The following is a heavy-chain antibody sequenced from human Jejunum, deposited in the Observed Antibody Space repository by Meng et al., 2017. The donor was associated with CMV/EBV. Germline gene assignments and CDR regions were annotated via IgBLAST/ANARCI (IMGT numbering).Heavy chain of an antibody. J-gene: IGHJ6*02. Sequence: GFTLSENYISWLRQAPGKGLEWVSYISGSGNTIYYTDSVKGRFTISKDNAKNALYLQMNSLRPEDTALYFCVKDKRGGFYDGMDVWGQGTTVTVSS. CDR3: VKDKRGGFYDGMDV. V-gene: IGHV3-11*01. D-gene: IGHD6-25*01. CDR2: ISGSGNTI. CDR1: GFTLSENY.